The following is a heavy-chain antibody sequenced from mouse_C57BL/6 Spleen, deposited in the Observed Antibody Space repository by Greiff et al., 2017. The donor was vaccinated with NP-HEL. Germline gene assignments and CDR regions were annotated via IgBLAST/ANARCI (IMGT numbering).Heavy chain of an antibody. Sequence: EVKLMESGGGLVKPGGSLKLSCAASGFTFSSYAMSWVRQTPEKRLEWVATISDGGSYTYYPDNVKGRFTISRDNAKNNLYLQMSHLKSEDTAVYYCARDRGYGYFDYWGQGTTLTVSS. D-gene: IGHD1-1*01. CDR1: GFTFSSYA. J-gene: IGHJ2*01. CDR3: ARDRGYGYFDY. V-gene: IGHV5-4*01. CDR2: ISDGGSYT.